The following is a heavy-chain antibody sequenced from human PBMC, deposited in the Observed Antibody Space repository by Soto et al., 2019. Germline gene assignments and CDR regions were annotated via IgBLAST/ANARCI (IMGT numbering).Heavy chain of an antibody. J-gene: IGHJ3*02. D-gene: IGHD6-19*01. Sequence: GASVKVSFKDSGYTFTSYGISWVRQAPGQGLEWRGWISAYNGNTNYAQKLQGRVTMTTDTSTSTAYMELRSLRSDDTAVYYCARVVIAVSGTGAFDIWGQGTMVTVSS. V-gene: IGHV1-18*01. CDR1: GYTFTSYG. CDR2: ISAYNGNT. CDR3: ARVVIAVSGTGAFDI.